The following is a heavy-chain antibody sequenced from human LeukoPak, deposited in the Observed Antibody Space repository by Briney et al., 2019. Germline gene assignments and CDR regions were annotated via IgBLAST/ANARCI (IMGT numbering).Heavy chain of an antibody. Sequence: VKPSETLSLTCTVSGGSISSSSYYWGWIRQPPGKGLEWIGSIYYSGSTYYNPSLKSRVTISVDTSKNLFSLKLSSVTAADTAVYYCARRNYDFWSGFPNWFDPWGQGTLVTVSS. V-gene: IGHV4-39*01. CDR1: GGSISSSSYY. CDR2: IYYSGST. J-gene: IGHJ5*02. CDR3: ARRNYDFWSGFPNWFDP. D-gene: IGHD3-3*01.